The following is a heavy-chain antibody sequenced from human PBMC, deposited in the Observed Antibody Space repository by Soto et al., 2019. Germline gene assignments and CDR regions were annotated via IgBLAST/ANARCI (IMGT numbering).Heavy chain of an antibody. D-gene: IGHD3-9*01. CDR3: ARDGDYDILTGIDGGMDV. CDR1: GFTFNDYY. V-gene: IGHV3-11*01. CDR2: ISKAGDSI. J-gene: IGHJ6*02. Sequence: GGSLRLSCAASGFTFNDYYMTWIRQAPGKGLEWVSYISKAGDSIHYADSVKGRFTVSRDNAKNSVSLQLNSLRSDDTAVYYCARDGDYDILTGIDGGMDVWGQGTTVTVSS.